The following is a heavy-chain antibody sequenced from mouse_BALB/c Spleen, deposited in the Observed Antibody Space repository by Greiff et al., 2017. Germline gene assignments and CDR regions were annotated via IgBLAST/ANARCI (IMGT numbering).Heavy chain of an antibody. J-gene: IGHJ4*01. V-gene: IGHV1-62-2*01. CDR1: GYTFTSYY. CDR3: ARHEDGITTGNYYAMDY. CDR2: FYPGSGSI. D-gene: IGHD2-4*01. Sequence: QVQLQQSGAELVKPGASVKLSCKASGYTFTSYYMYWVKQRSGQGLEWIGWFYPGSGSIKYNEKFKDKATLTADKSSSTVYMELSRLTSEDSAVYFCARHEDGITTGNYYAMDYWGQGTSVTVSS.